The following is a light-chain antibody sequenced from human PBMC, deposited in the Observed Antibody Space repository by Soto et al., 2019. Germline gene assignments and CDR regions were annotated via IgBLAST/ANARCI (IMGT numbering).Light chain of an antibody. Sequence: EIVLTQSPGTLSLSPGDTATLSCRASQSVRSNFLAWYQHKPGQAPRLLIHVAYSRATGIPDRFSGSGSDRDFTLTISRLEPEDFAVYYCQQYAGSPRTFGQGTKLEIK. CDR1: QSVRSNF. V-gene: IGKV3-20*01. J-gene: IGKJ2*01. CDR3: QQYAGSPRT. CDR2: VAY.